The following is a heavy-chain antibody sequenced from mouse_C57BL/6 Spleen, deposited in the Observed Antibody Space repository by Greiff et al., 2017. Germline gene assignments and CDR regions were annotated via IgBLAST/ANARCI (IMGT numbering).Heavy chain of an antibody. CDR1: GFNIKDDY. J-gene: IGHJ3*01. Sequence: VQLQQSGAELVRPGASVKLSCTASGFNIKDDYMHWVKQTPEQGLEWIGWIDPENGDTEYASKFQGKATITADTASNTAYLQLSSLTSEDTAVYYCTSDGYDSFAYWGQGTLVTVSA. CDR2: IDPENGDT. D-gene: IGHD2-2*01. V-gene: IGHV14-4*01. CDR3: TSDGYDSFAY.